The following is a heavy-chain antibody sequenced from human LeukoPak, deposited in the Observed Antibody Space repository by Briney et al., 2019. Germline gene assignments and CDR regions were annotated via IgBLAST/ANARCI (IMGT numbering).Heavy chain of an antibody. D-gene: IGHD3-22*01. CDR1: GFTFINCA. CDR3: ATRRSGNYFATFDY. V-gene: IGHV3-23*01. Sequence: PGGSLRLSCEASGFTFINCAMNWVRQAPGKGLEWVSTVSGPGTTTYYADSVKGRFTVSRDNSKNTVFLQMDSLRAEDTAVYYCATRRSGNYFATFDYWGQGILVTVSS. J-gene: IGHJ4*02. CDR2: VSGPGTTT.